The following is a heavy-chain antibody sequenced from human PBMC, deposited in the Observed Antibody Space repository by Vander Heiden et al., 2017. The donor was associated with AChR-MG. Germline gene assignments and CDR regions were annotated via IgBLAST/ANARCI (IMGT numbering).Heavy chain of an antibody. D-gene: IGHD3-3*01. V-gene: IGHV4-39*01. Sequence: QLQLQESGPGLVKPSETLSLTCTVSNDSINTSSQKWGWIRQPPGKGLEWIANIYYNGTTYYNPSLKSRVTISVDTSKNQFSLKLSSVTAADTAVYYCVRHIFGVNTLYGMDVWGQGTTVTVSS. CDR2: IYYNGTT. CDR1: NDSINTSSQK. J-gene: IGHJ6*02. CDR3: VRHIFGVNTLYGMDV.